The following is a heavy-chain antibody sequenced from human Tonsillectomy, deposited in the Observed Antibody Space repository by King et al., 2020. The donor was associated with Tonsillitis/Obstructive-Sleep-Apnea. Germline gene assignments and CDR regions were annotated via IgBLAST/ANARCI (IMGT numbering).Heavy chain of an antibody. D-gene: IGHD3-3*01. V-gene: IGHV3-23*04. J-gene: IGHJ4*02. CDR2: ISGSGGHT. CDR1: GFTFSNYA. CDR3: ARGSDDFYY. Sequence: EVQLVESGGGLVQPGGSLRLSCAASGFTFSNYAMSWVRQAPGKGLEWVSTISGSGGHTYYADSVKGRFTIYRDNTKNTLYLHMNSLRADDTAVYYCARGSDDFYYWGQGTLVTVSS.